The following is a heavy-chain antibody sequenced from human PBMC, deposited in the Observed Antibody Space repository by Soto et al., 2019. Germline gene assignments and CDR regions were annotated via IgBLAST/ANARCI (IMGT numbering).Heavy chain of an antibody. V-gene: IGHV3-11*01. Sequence: GPLRLSCAPSGFTFSVFHMHWIRQAPVQGLEWLSFINPRGETRYTTDSIRGRFTFSRDNARGSLFLQMDRLRADDTAVYYCARSGTPLIEILDYWGHGTLVTVSS. CDR1: GFTFSVFH. CDR2: INPRGETR. CDR3: ARSGTPLIEILDY. D-gene: IGHD1-7*01. J-gene: IGHJ4*01.